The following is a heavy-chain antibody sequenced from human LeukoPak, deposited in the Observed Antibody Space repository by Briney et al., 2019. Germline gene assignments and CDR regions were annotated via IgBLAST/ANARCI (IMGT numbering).Heavy chain of an antibody. Sequence: GASVKVSCKASGGTFSSYAISWVRQAPGQGLEWMGGIIPIFGTANYAQKFQGRVTITADESTNTAYMELSSLRSEDTAVYYCARDYLEYGDYGHGTWGQGTLVTVSS. D-gene: IGHD4-17*01. CDR1: GGTFSSYA. CDR3: ARDYLEYGDYGHGT. CDR2: IIPIFGTA. J-gene: IGHJ5*02. V-gene: IGHV1-69*13.